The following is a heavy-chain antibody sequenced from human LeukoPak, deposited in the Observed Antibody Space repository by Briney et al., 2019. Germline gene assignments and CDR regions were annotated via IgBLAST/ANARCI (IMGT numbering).Heavy chain of an antibody. J-gene: IGHJ4*02. CDR3: ARGYNYGTHFDY. Sequence: GGSLRLSCAASGFTFSDYYMSWIRQAPGKGLEWVSYISSRGSTIYYADSVKGRFFISRDNAKNSMYLQMNSLRAEDTAVYYCARGYNYGTHFDYWGQGTPVTVSS. V-gene: IGHV3-11*04. CDR1: GFTFSDYY. D-gene: IGHD5-18*01. CDR2: ISSRGSTI.